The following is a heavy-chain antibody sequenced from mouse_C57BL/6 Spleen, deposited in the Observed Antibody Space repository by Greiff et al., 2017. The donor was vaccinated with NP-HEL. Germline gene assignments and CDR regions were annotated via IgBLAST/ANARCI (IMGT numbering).Heavy chain of an antibody. Sequence: QVQLQQPGAELVKPGASVKMSCKASGYTFTSYWITWVKQRPGQGLEWIGDLYPGSGSTTYNEKFKSKATMTVDTSSSTAYMQLSSLTAEDSAVYYCARADGSWAMDYWGQGTSVTVSS. CDR1: GYTFTSYW. CDR3: ARADGSWAMDY. V-gene: IGHV1-55*01. J-gene: IGHJ4*01. CDR2: LYPGSGST.